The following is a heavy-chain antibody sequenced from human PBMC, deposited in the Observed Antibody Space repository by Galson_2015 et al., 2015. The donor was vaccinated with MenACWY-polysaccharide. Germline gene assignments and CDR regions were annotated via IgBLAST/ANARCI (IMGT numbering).Heavy chain of an antibody. V-gene: IGHV3-23*01. CDR3: ARLSGYTYRSPYYSDY. Sequence: SLRLSCAAAGFTFSSYAMSWVRQAPGKGLEWVSSMSGSGGSTYYGDSVKGRFTISRDNSKNTLYLQMNSLRAEDTAIYYCARLSGYTYRSPYYSDYWGQGTPVTVSS. CDR1: GFTFSSYA. CDR2: MSGSGGST. J-gene: IGHJ4*02. D-gene: IGHD5-12*01.